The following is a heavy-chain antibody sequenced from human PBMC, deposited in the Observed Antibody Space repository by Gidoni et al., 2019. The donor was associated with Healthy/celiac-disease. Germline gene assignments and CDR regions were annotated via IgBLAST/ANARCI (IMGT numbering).Heavy chain of an antibody. V-gene: IGHV1-69*01. CDR2: IIPICGTS. Sequence: QVPLVQSGAEVKKPVSWVQVCCKTSGVSFRSCALSWVRQAPGQGLEWMGGIIPICGTSNYAQKFQGRVTMSAAESTSTAYMGLSSLRSEDTAVYYCARSVMEAFYYYYGIDVLGQGTTFTVSS. CDR3: ARSVMEAFYYYYGIDV. D-gene: IGHD3-3*01. J-gene: IGHJ6*02. CDR1: GVSFRSCA.